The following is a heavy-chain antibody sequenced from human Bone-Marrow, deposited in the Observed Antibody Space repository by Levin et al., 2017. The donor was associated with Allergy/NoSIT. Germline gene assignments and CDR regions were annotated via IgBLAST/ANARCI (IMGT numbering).Heavy chain of an antibody. J-gene: IGHJ4*02. V-gene: IGHV3-23*01. Sequence: LSLTCAASGFTFSSYAMSWVRQAPGKGLEWVSAISASGGSSYYADSVQGRFSISRDNSKDTLYLQMNSLRAEDTAVYYCAKDRFSGSYSNFDHWGQGTLVSVYS. CDR2: ISASGGSS. CDR3: AKDRFSGSYSNFDH. D-gene: IGHD1-26*01. CDR1: GFTFSSYA.